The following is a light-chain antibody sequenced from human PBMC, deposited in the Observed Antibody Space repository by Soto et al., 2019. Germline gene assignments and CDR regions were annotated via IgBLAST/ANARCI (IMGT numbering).Light chain of an antibody. V-gene: IGKV3-15*01. J-gene: IGKJ4*01. CDR1: QSVRSN. CDR2: GAS. Sequence: EIVMTQSPATLSVSPGERATLSCRASQSVRSNLAWYQQKPGQAPRLLIYGASTRATGIPARFSGSGSGTEFTLTISSLQSEDFAVYYCQQYSNWPTFGGGTKVDIK. CDR3: QQYSNWPT.